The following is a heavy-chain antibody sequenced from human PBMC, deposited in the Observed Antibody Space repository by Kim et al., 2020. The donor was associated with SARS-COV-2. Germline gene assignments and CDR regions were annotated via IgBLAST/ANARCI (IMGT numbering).Heavy chain of an antibody. J-gene: IGHJ6*02. CDR1: GFTFDDYA. CDR2: ISWNSGSI. CDR3: AKDMAAAVPYYYYGMDV. D-gene: IGHD6-13*01. V-gene: IGHV3-9*01. Sequence: GGSLRLSCAASGFTFDDYAMHWVRQAPGKGLEWVSGISWNSGSIGYPDSVKGRFTISRDNAKNSLYLQMNSLRAEDTALYYCAKDMAAAVPYYYYGMDVWGQGTTVTVSS.